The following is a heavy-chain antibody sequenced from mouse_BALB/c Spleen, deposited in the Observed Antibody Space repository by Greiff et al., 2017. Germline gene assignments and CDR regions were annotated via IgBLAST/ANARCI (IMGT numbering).Heavy chain of an antibody. CDR2: INPDSSTI. CDR3: ARDRGLYYYGTGYFDY. Sequence: EVQRVESGGGLVQPGGSLKLSCAASGFDFSRYWMSWVRQAPGKGLEWIGEINPDSSTINYTPSLKDKFIISRDNAKNTLYLQMSKVRSEDTALYYCARDRGLYYYGTGYFDYWGQGTTLTVSS. V-gene: IGHV4-1*02. D-gene: IGHD1-1*01. J-gene: IGHJ2*01. CDR1: GFDFSRYW.